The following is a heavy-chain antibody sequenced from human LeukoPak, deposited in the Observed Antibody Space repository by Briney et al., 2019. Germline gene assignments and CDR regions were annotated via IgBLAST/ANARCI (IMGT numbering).Heavy chain of an antibody. J-gene: IGHJ3*02. V-gene: IGHV3-48*03. CDR1: GFTFSSYE. CDR2: ISSSGGRI. D-gene: IGHD4-17*01. Sequence: GGSLRLSCAASGFTFSSYEMNWVRQAPGKGLEWVSYISSSGGRIYYADSVKGRFTIYRDNAKNSLYLQMNSLRAEDTALYSCARDALRTGAFDIWGQGTMVTVSS. CDR3: ARDALRTGAFDI.